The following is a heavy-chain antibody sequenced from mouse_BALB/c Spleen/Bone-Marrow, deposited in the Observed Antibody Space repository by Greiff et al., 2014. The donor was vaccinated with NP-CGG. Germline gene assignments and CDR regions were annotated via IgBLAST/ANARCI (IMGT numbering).Heavy chain of an antibody. CDR1: GFTFSSYA. D-gene: IGHD4-1*01. V-gene: IGHV5-9-3*01. Sequence: VQLKESGGGLVKPGGSLKLSCAASGFTFSSYAMSWVRQTPEKRLGGVATINSGGSYTYYPDSVKGRFTISRDNAKNTLYLQMSSLRSEDTAMYYCARGDWDEAMDYWGQGTSVTVST. CDR3: ARGDWDEAMDY. J-gene: IGHJ4*01. CDR2: INSGGSYT.